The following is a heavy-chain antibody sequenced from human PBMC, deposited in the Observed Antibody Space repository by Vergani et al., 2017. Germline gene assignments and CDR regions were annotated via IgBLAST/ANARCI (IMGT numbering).Heavy chain of an antibody. CDR3: AREGVAYCSSTSCYTHGFDP. V-gene: IGHV1-69*01. CDR1: GGTFSSYA. Sequence: QVQLVQSGAEVKKPGSSVKVSCKASGGTFSSYAISWVRQAPGQGVEWMGGIIPIFGTANYAQKFQGRVTITADESTSTAYMELSSLRSEDTAVYYCAREGVAYCSSTSCYTHGFDPWGQGTLVTVSS. D-gene: IGHD2-2*02. J-gene: IGHJ5*02. CDR2: IIPIFGTA.